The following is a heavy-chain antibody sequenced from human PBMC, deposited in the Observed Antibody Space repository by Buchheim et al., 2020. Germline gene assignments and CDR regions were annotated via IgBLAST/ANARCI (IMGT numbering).Heavy chain of an antibody. Sequence: QVQLQESGPGLVKPSETLSLTCTVSGGSISSYYWSWIRQPPGKGLEWIEYIYYSGSTYYNPSLKSRVTISVDTSKNQFSLKLSSVTAADTAVYYCARGYDYVWGSYPPTWGQGTL. D-gene: IGHD3-16*02. CDR1: GGSISSYY. J-gene: IGHJ5*02. CDR3: ARGYDYVWGSYPPT. CDR2: IYYSGST. V-gene: IGHV4-59*08.